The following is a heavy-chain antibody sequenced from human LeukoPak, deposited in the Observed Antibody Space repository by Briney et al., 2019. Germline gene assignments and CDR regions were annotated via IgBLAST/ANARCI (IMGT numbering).Heavy chain of an antibody. CDR3: ARALRLGWTGVDY. V-gene: IGHV6-1*01. CDR2: TYYRSKWYN. J-gene: IGHJ4*02. CDR1: GDSVASNSAA. Sequence: SQTLSLTFAISGDSVASNSAAWNWIRQSPSRGGEWLGRTYYRSKWYNDYAVSVKSRITINPDTSKDQFSLQLNSVTPEDTAVYYCARALRLGWTGVDYWGQGTLVTVSS. D-gene: IGHD6-19*01.